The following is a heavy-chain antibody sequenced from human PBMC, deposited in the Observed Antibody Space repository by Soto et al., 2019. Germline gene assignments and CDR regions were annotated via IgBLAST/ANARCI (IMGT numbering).Heavy chain of an antibody. D-gene: IGHD2-2*01. CDR2: ISGDGSAT. Sequence: WLCLRIACAASGVTVSTYVMGWVRQGAGKGLEWVSGISGDGSATNYADSVKGRFTISRDNAKNTLYLQMNSLRVDDTAVYYCARGPRGLYHHDYWGQGALVTVSS. CDR1: GVTVSTYV. J-gene: IGHJ4*02. CDR3: ARGPRGLYHHDY. V-gene: IGHV3-74*01.